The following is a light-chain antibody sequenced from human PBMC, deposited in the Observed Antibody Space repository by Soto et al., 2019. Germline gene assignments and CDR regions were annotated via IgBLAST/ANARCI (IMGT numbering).Light chain of an antibody. V-gene: IGKV1-5*01. J-gene: IGKJ5*01. Sequence: DIQMTQSPSSVSASEGDRVTITCRASQGINNWLAWYQQKPGKAPKLLIYDASTLESGVPTRFSGSGSGTEFTLTINGLQPDDVATYYCQQYSRYSPITVGQGTRREIK. CDR3: QQYSRYSPIT. CDR2: DAS. CDR1: QGINNW.